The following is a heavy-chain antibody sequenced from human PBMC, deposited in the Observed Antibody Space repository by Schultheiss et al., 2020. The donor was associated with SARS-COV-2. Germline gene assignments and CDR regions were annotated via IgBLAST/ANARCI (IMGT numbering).Heavy chain of an antibody. CDR3: TRPYGDYVYSFDY. CDR1: GGSFSGYY. J-gene: IGHJ4*02. Sequence: SETLSLTCAVYGGSFSGYYWSWIRQPPGKGLEWIGEINHSGSTNYNPSLKSRVTISVDTSKNQFSLKLSSVTAADTAVYYCTRPYGDYVYSFDYWGQGTRVTVSS. CDR2: INHSGST. D-gene: IGHD4-17*01. V-gene: IGHV4-34*01.